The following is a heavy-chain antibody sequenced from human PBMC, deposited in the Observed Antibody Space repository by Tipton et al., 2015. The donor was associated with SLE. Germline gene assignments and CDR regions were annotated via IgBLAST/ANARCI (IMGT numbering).Heavy chain of an antibody. CDR3: ARDMAYDSSGSYSGDAFDI. V-gene: IGHV4-59*12. CDR2: IYYSGST. Sequence: TLSLTCTVSGGSISSYYWSWIRQPPGKGLEWLGYIYYSGSTYYNPSLKSRVTISVDTSKNQFSLKLSSVTAADTAVYYCARDMAYDSSGSYSGDAFDIWGQGTMVTVSS. CDR1: GGSISSYY. J-gene: IGHJ3*02. D-gene: IGHD3-22*01.